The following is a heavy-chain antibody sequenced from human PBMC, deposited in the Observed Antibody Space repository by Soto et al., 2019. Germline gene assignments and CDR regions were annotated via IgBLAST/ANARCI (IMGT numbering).Heavy chain of an antibody. D-gene: IGHD2-2*01. CDR2: ISWNSGSI. Sequence: LRLSCAASGFTFDDYAMHWVRQAPGKGLEWVSGISWNSGSIGYADSVKGRFTISRDNAKNSLYLQMNSLRAEDTALYYCAKAERGYCSSTSCPKLYYYYYYGMDVWGQGTTVTVSS. J-gene: IGHJ6*02. V-gene: IGHV3-9*01. CDR1: GFTFDDYA. CDR3: AKAERGYCSSTSCPKLYYYYYYGMDV.